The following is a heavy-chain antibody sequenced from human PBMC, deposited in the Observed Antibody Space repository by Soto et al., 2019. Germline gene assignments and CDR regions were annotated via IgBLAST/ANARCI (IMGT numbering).Heavy chain of an antibody. CDR3: ASGAFGVATIQDYFDY. CDR2: IKQDGSEK. CDR1: GFTFSSYW. V-gene: IGHV3-7*03. J-gene: IGHJ4*02. Sequence: GGSLRLSCAASGFTFSSYWMSWVRQAPGKGLEWVANIKQDGSEKYYVDSVKGRFTISRDNAKNSLYLQMNSLRAEDTAVYYCASGAFGVATIQDYFDYWGQGTLVTVSS. D-gene: IGHD5-12*01.